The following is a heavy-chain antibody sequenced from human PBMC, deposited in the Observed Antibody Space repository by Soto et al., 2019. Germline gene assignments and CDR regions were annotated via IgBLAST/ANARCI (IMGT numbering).Heavy chain of an antibody. J-gene: IGHJ4*02. Sequence: GGSLRLSCAGSGFTFRWFGMNWVRQAPGKGLEWVTRISNDGSNEYYVDSVKGRFTISRDNPKNTLYLQMDSLRAEDTAVYYCAKGEVRRIIPSYFDYWGLGTLVTVSS. V-gene: IGHV3-30*18. D-gene: IGHD3-10*01. CDR3: AKGEVRRIIPSYFDY. CDR2: ISNDGSNE. CDR1: GFTFRWFG.